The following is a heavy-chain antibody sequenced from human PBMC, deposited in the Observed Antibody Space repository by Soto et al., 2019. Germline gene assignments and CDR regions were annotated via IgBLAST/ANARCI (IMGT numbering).Heavy chain of an antibody. CDR1: GGTFSSYA. J-gene: IGHJ6*02. Sequence: ASVKVSCKASGGTFSSYAISWVRQAPGQGLEWMGGIIPIFGTANYAQKFQGRVTITADESTSTAYMELSSLRSEDTAVYYCARDRSRDIVVVPAAIKRYYYGMDVWGQGTTVTVSS. CDR3: ARDRSRDIVVVPAAIKRYYYGMDV. V-gene: IGHV1-69*13. D-gene: IGHD2-2*02. CDR2: IIPIFGTA.